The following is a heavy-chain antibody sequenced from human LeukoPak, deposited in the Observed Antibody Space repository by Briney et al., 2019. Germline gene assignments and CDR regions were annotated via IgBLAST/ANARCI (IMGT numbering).Heavy chain of an antibody. CDR2: TSGSGGST. D-gene: IGHD6-19*01. J-gene: IGHJ4*02. Sequence: GGSLRLSCAASGFTFSSFAMSWVRQAPGKGLEWVSSTSGSGGSTYYADSVKGRFTISRDNSKNTLYLQMNSLRAEDTAVYYCAKDQTIAVAGTSDYWGQGTLVTVSS. V-gene: IGHV3-23*01. CDR3: AKDQTIAVAGTSDY. CDR1: GFTFSSFA.